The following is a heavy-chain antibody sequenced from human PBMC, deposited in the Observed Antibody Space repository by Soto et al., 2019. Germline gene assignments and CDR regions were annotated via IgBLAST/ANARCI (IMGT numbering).Heavy chain of an antibody. J-gene: IGHJ4*02. Sequence: QVQLVESGGGVVQPGGSLRLSCAASGFTFSSYGMHWVRQAPGKGLEWVAVISYDGSNKYYADSVKGRFTISRDNSKNTLYLKMNSLRAEDTAVYYCAKDGSGSYFDYWGQGTLVTVSS. V-gene: IGHV3-30*18. CDR2: ISYDGSNK. CDR3: AKDGSGSYFDY. CDR1: GFTFSSYG. D-gene: IGHD1-26*01.